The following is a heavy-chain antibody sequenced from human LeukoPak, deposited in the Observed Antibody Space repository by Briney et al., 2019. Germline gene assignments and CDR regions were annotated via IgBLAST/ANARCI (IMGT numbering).Heavy chain of an antibody. Sequence: GGSLRLSCAASGFTFSRIAMTGVRQAPGKGLEWVSTIRSNGDTAYNADSVRGRFAISRDNSKNALFLQMNSLRVEDTAIYYCAKGQELDDGVFDSWGQGALVTVSS. V-gene: IGHV3-23*01. CDR2: IRSNGDTA. D-gene: IGHD1-1*01. J-gene: IGHJ4*02. CDR1: GFTFSRIA. CDR3: AKGQELDDGVFDS.